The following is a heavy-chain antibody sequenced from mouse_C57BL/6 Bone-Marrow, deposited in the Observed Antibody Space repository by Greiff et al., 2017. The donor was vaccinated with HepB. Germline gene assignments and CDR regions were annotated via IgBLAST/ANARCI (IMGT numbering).Heavy chain of an antibody. CDR2: IHPSDSDT. CDR3: ARGSSYYDYDPWYYAMDY. J-gene: IGHJ4*01. Sequence: QVQLQQSGADLVKPGASVKVSCKASGYTFTSYWMHWVQQRPGQGLEWIGRIHPSDSDTNYNHKFKGKATLTVDKSTSTAYMQLSSLTSEDSAFYYYARGSSYYDYDPWYYAMDYWGQGTSVTVSS. V-gene: IGHV1-74*01. CDR1: GYTFTSYW. D-gene: IGHD2-4*01.